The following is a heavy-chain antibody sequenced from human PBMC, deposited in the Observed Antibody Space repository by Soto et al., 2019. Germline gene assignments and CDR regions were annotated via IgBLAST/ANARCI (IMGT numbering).Heavy chain of an antibody. CDR2: IYYSGST. J-gene: IGHJ6*03. CDR3: ARESPRGVYDRLYYYYLDV. Sequence: PSETLSLTCTVSGGSISSYYWSWIRQPPGKGLEWIGYIYYSGSTNYNPSLKSRVTISVDTSKNQFSLTLSSVTAADTAVYYCARESPRGVYDRLYYYYLDVCGKGTTFSVSS. D-gene: IGHD3-22*01. CDR1: GGSISSYY. V-gene: IGHV4-59*12.